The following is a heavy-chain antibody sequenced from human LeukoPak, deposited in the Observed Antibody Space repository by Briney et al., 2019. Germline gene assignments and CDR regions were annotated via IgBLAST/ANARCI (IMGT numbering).Heavy chain of an antibody. J-gene: IGHJ4*02. CDR1: ADSLSSGGHY. V-gene: IGHV4-31*03. D-gene: IGHD3-10*01. CDR2: IHHSGRS. Sequence: SQTLSLTCTVSADSLSSGGHYWAWIRQFPGKGLESIGFIHHSGRSRHNPSLKDRVAISVDTSRKQFALELSSVTAADTAMYYCARGGNRFGGFYFDYWGQGIQVIVSS. CDR3: ARGGNRFGGFYFDY.